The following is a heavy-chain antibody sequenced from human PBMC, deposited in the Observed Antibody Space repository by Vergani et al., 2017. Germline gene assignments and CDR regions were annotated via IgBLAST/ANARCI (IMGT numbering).Heavy chain of an antibody. CDR3: TRGRLAAPFDY. D-gene: IGHD6-13*01. V-gene: IGHV3-49*03. CDR2: IRSKAYGGTT. J-gene: IGHJ4*02. Sequence: EVQLVESGGGLVQPGGSLRLSCAASGFTFGDYAMSWFRQAPGKGLEWVGFIRSKAYGGTTEYAASVKGRFTISRDDSKSIAYLQMYSLKTEDTAVYYCTRGRLAAPFDYWGQGTLVTVSS. CDR1: GFTFGDYA.